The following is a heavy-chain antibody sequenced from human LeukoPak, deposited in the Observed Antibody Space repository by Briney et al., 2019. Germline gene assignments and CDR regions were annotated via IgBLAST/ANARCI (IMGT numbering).Heavy chain of an antibody. CDR3: ARRRDGYKFGSFYFDY. CDR2: IFHTGNT. J-gene: IGHJ4*02. CDR1: GYSISDGHY. D-gene: IGHD5-24*01. V-gene: IGHV4-38-2*02. Sequence: SETLSLTCTVSGYSISDGHYWGWIRQPPGKGLEWIGSIFHTGNTYDNPSLKGRVTTSVDTSKNQFSLSLKAVTAADTAVYYCARRRDGYKFGSFYFDYWGQGILVTVSS.